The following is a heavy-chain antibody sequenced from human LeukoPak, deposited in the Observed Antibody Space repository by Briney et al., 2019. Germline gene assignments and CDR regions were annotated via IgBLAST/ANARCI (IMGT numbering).Heavy chain of an antibody. CDR2: IYTSGST. CDR3: ASAGSGYSTNYFDY. J-gene: IGHJ4*02. D-gene: IGHD3-22*01. V-gene: IGHV4-61*02. Sequence: PSGTLSLTCTVSGGSISSGSYYWSWIRQPAGKGLEWIGRIYTSGSTNYNPSLKSRLTISVDTSKSQLSLKLNSVTAADTAVYYCASAGSGYSTNYFDYWGQGTLVTVSS. CDR1: GGSISSGSYY.